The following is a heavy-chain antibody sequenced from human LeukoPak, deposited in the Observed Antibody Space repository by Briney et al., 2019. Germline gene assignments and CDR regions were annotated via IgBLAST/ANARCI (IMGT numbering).Heavy chain of an antibody. J-gene: IGHJ4*02. D-gene: IGHD1-14*01. CDR1: GFTFSDYY. CDR2: ISSSGSTI. CDR3: ARDLRRPRNLFDY. V-gene: IGHV3-11*04. Sequence: TGGSLRLSCAASGFTFSDYYMCWIRQAPGKGLEWVSYISSSGSTIYYADSVKGRFTISRDNAKNSLYLQMNSLRAEDTAVYYCARDLRRPRNLFDYWGQGTLVTVSS.